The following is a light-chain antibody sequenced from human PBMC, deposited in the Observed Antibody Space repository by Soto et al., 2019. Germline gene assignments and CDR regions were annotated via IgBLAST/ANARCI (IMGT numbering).Light chain of an antibody. Sequence: VLTQPPSVSAAPGQKVTISCSGSSSNIGGNSVSWYQQLPGTAPKLLIYDDNKRPSGIPDRFSGSKSGTSATLGITGFQTGDEADYYCGSWDSSLSAYVFGTGTKVTI. CDR1: SSNIGGNS. J-gene: IGLJ1*01. CDR2: DDN. V-gene: IGLV1-51*01. CDR3: GSWDSSLSAYV.